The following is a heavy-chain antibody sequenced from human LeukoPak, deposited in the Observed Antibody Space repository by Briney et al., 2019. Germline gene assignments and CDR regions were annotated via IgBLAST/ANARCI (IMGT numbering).Heavy chain of an antibody. V-gene: IGHV3-23*01. CDR2: ISGSGGST. D-gene: IGHD3-22*01. J-gene: IGHJ4*02. CDR1: GFTFSSYA. CDR3: AKDSYYYDSSGYYGY. Sequence: PGGSLRLSCAASGFTFSSYAMSWVRQAPGNGLEWVSAISGSGGSTYYADSVKGRFTISRDNSKNTLYLQMNSLRAEDTAVYYCAKDSYYYDSSGYYGYWGQGTLVTVSS.